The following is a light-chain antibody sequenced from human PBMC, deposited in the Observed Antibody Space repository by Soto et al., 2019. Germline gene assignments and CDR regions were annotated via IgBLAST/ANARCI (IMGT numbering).Light chain of an antibody. Sequence: ITLSQSPSSLSASVGHRVTITCRASQSITSNLAWYQQRPGKAPRLLIYSAYTLQSGVTSRFSGSGYGTEFSLTISNLQPEDFAAYYCQHHYSQPFTFGGGTQVDIK. CDR2: SAY. J-gene: IGKJ4*02. V-gene: IGKV1-9*01. CDR3: QHHYSQPFT. CDR1: QSITSN.